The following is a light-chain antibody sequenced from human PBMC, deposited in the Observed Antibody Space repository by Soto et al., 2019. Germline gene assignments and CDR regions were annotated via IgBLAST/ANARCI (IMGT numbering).Light chain of an antibody. V-gene: IGLV1-40*01. CDR2: GNR. J-gene: IGLJ3*02. CDR1: NSNLGAGYD. CDR3: QAYDYSLTAFV. Sequence: QSALTQTASVSGAPGQRVTISCTGNNSNLGAGYDVHWYQQLPGAAPKLVIFGNRNRPSGVPERFSGSKSGTSASLAITGLQAEDEADYYCQAYDYSLTAFVFGGGTKLTVL.